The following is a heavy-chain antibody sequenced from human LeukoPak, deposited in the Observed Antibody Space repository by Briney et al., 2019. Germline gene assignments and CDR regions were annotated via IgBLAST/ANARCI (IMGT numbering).Heavy chain of an antibody. D-gene: IGHD4-23*01. CDR3: ARGLNSGYYYYGMDV. V-gene: IGHV1-2*02. CDR2: INPNSGGT. J-gene: IGHJ6*02. Sequence: GASVKVSFKASGYTFTGYYMHWLRQAPGQGLEWMGWINPNSGGTNYEQKFQGRVTMTRDTSISTAYMELSRLRSDDTAVYYCARGLNSGYYYYGMDVWGQGTTVTVSS. CDR1: GYTFTGYY.